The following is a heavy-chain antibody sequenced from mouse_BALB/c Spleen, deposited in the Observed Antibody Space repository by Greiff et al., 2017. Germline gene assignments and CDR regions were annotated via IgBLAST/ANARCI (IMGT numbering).Heavy chain of an antibody. Sequence: DVHLVESGGGLVKPGGSLKLSCAASGFAFSSYDMSWVRQTPEKRLEWVAYISSGGGSTYYPDTVKGRFTISRDNAKNTLYLQMSSLKSEDTAMYYCARHDTTGRRSRGNYYAMDYWGQGTSVTVSS. V-gene: IGHV5-12-1*01. J-gene: IGHJ4*01. D-gene: IGHD1-1*01. CDR3: ARHDTTGRRSRGNYYAMDY. CDR1: GFAFSSYD. CDR2: ISSGGGST.